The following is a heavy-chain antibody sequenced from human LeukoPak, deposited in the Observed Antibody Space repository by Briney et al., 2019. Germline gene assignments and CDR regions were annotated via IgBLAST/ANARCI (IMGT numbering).Heavy chain of an antibody. CDR1: GGSISSYY. V-gene: IGHV4-4*07. Sequence: SETLSLTCVVSGGSISSYYWSWIRQPAGKGLEWIGRVYPSGNTDCNPSLKSRVTMSVDTTKSQFSLKLSSVTAADTAVDYCVRDGTGDSSGWHLWGQGTLVTVSS. D-gene: IGHD6-19*01. CDR3: VRDGTGDSSGWHL. J-gene: IGHJ4*02. CDR2: VYPSGNT.